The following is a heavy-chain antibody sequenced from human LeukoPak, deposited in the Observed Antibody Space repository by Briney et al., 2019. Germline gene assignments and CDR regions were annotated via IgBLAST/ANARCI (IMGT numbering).Heavy chain of an antibody. D-gene: IGHD5-24*01. J-gene: IGHJ4*02. CDR2: IYYSGST. CDR1: GGSISSSSYY. Sequence: SETLSLTCTVSGGSISSSSYYWGWIRQPPGKGLEWIGSIYYSGSTYYNPSLKSRVTISVDTSKNQFSLKLSSVTAADTAVYYCARRKGGYNYQYYFDYWGQGTLVTVSS. V-gene: IGHV4-39*01. CDR3: ARRKGGYNYQYYFDY.